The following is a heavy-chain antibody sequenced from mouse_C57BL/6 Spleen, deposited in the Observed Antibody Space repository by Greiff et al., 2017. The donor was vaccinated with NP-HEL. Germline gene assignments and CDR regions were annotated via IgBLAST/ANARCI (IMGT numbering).Heavy chain of an antibody. D-gene: IGHD2-3*01. V-gene: IGHV5-17*01. J-gene: IGHJ1*03. CDR3: ARGGYYVYFDV. CDR2: ISSGSSTI. Sequence: EVQRVESGGGLVKPGGSLKLSCAASGFTFSDYGMHWVRQAPEKGLEWVAYISSGSSTIYYADTVKGRFTISRDNDKNTLFLQMTSLRSEDTAMYYCARGGYYVYFDVWGTGTTVTVSS. CDR1: GFTFSDYG.